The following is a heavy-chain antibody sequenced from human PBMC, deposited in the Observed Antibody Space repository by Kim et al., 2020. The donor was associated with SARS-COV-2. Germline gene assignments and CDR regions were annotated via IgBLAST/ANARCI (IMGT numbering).Heavy chain of an antibody. Sequence: GGSLRLSCAASGFTFSSYWMHWVRQAPGKGLVWVSRINSDGSSTSYADSVKGRFTISRDNAKNTLYLQMNSLRAEDTAVYYCATQNYDFWSGYSPFDYWGQGTLVTVSS. CDR3: ATQNYDFWSGYSPFDY. D-gene: IGHD3-3*01. CDR2: INSDGSST. V-gene: IGHV3-74*01. CDR1: GFTFSSYW. J-gene: IGHJ4*02.